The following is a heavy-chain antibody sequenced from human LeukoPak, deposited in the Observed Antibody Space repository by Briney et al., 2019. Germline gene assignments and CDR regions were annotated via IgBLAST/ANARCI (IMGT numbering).Heavy chain of an antibody. CDR1: GYTFTGYY. J-gene: IGHJ5*02. Sequence: GASVKVSCKASGYTFTGYYMHWVRQAPGQGLEWMGWINPNSGGTSYAQKFQGRVTMTRDTSTSTVYMELSSLRSEDTAVYYCAREGSTGTAIGMGWWFDPWGQGTLVTVSS. V-gene: IGHV1-2*02. CDR2: INPNSGGT. D-gene: IGHD5-18*01. CDR3: AREGSTGTAIGMGWWFDP.